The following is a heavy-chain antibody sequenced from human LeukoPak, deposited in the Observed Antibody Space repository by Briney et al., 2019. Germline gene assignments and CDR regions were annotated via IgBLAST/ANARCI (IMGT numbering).Heavy chain of an antibody. D-gene: IGHD2-2*01. CDR1: GFTFSSYE. J-gene: IGHJ3*02. V-gene: IGHV3-48*03. CDR3: ARGGYCSSTICYSLNAFDI. CDR2: ISSSGSTI. Sequence: GGSLRLSCAASGFTFSSYEMNWVRQAPGKGLEWVSYISSSGSTIYYADSVKGRFTISRDSAKNSLYLQMNSLRGEDTAVYYCARGGYCSSTICYSLNAFDIWGQGTTVTVSS.